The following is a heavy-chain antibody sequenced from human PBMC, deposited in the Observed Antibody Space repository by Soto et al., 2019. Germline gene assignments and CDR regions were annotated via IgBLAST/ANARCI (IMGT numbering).Heavy chain of an antibody. V-gene: IGHV3-23*01. Sequence: EVQLLESGGGLVQPGGSLRLSCVASRFDFSSYEMSWVRQAAGKGLEWVSRVSLTGDRTNYAGSVKGRFTVSRANFKNALYLAMDSLRPDDTAIYYCARGGGYCTPTSCTIDSWGRGTPVTVSS. J-gene: IGHJ4*02. CDR3: ARGGGYCTPTSCTIDS. CDR1: RFDFSSYE. CDR2: VSLTGDRT. D-gene: IGHD2-8*01.